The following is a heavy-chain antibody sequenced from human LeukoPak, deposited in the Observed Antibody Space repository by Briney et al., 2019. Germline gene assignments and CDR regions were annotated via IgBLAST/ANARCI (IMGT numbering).Heavy chain of an antibody. CDR1: GFTFSDYY. D-gene: IGHD6-19*01. CDR3: ARDLHSSGWSYYFDY. V-gene: IGHV3-11*04. CDR2: ISGSGNAK. J-gene: IGHJ4*02. Sequence: GGSLRLSCAASGFTFSDYYMSWIRQAPGKGLEWVTYISGSGNAKNYADSVKGRFTISRDNAKNSVFLQMDSLRAEDTAVYYCARDLHSSGWSYYFDYWGQGTLVTVSS.